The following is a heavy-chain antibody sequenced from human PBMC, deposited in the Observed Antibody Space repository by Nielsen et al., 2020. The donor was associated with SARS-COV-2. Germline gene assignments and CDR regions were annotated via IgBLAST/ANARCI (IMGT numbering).Heavy chain of an antibody. CDR1: GFTFSSYA. D-gene: IGHD5-18*01. Sequence: GESLKISCAASGFTFSSYAMHWVRQAPGKGLEWVAVISYDGSNKYYADSVKGRFTISRDNSKNTLYLQMNSLGAEDTAVYYCARELSKGYSYGHSDYYGMDVWGQGTTVTVSS. V-gene: IGHV3-30-3*01. CDR2: ISYDGSNK. J-gene: IGHJ6*02. CDR3: ARELSKGYSYGHSDYYGMDV.